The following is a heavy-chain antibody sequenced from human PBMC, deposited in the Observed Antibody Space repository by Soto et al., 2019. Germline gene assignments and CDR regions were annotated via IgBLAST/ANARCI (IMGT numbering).Heavy chain of an antibody. J-gene: IGHJ4*02. V-gene: IGHV4-30-4*01. D-gene: IGHD4-17*01. CDR2: ISYSGST. CDR1: GGSISSGDYY. CDR3: ARANGDYSTPPSDY. Sequence: QVQLQESGPGLVKPSQTLSLTCTVSGGSISSGDYYWSWIRQPPGKGLEWIGYISYSGSTYYHPFPKSRVTRSVDTSKTRFSPKLSSVTAADTAVYYCARANGDYSTPPSDYWGQGTLVTVSS.